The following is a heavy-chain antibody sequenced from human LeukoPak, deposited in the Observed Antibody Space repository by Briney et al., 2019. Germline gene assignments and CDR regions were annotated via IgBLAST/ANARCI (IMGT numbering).Heavy chain of an antibody. CDR3: ARTNTFDI. J-gene: IGHJ3*02. V-gene: IGHV4-61*01. CDR1: GGSISSSSYY. CDR2: ISYSGST. Sequence: PSETLSLTCTVSGGSISSSSYYWNWIRQPPGKGLQWIGYISYSGSTNYNPSLKSRVTISVDTSRNQVSLKLTSMTAADTGVYYCARTNTFDIGGQGTMVTVS.